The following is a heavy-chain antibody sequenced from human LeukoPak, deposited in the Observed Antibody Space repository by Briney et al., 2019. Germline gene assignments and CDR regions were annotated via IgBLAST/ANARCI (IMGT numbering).Heavy chain of an antibody. V-gene: IGHV3-30-3*01. Sequence: GGSLRLSCAASGFTFSSYAMHWVRQAPGKGLEWVAVISYDGSSKYYADSVKGRFTISRDNSKNTLYLQMNSLRAEDTAVYYCARDRPGDYYDSSGPRELDYWGQGTLVTVSS. CDR3: ARDRPGDYYDSSGPRELDY. D-gene: IGHD3-22*01. J-gene: IGHJ4*02. CDR1: GFTFSSYA. CDR2: ISYDGSSK.